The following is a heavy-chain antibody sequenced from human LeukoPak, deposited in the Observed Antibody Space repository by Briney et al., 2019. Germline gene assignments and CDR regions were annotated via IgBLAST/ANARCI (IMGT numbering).Heavy chain of an antibody. Sequence: PSETLSLTCIVSGGSISSHYWSWIRQPPGKGLEWIGYIYYSGSTNYNPPLKSRVTISVDTSKNQFSLNLSSVTAADTAVYYCARGYSSSWFYWGQGTLVTVSS. CDR1: GGSISSHY. J-gene: IGHJ4*02. D-gene: IGHD6-13*01. CDR2: IYYSGST. CDR3: ARGYSSSWFY. V-gene: IGHV4-59*11.